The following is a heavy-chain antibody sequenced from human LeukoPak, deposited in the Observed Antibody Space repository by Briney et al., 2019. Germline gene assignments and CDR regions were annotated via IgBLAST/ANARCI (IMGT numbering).Heavy chain of an antibody. V-gene: IGHV3-20*04. J-gene: IGHJ4*02. Sequence: GGSLRLSCAASGFTFDDYGMSWVCQAPGEGLEWVSGINWNGGSTGYADSVKGRFTISRDNAKKSLYLQMNSLRAEDTALYYCARAFKYSMSGYYFDYWGQGTLVTVSS. CDR1: GFTFDDYG. CDR2: INWNGGST. CDR3: ARAFKYSMSGYYFDY. D-gene: IGHD2-21*01.